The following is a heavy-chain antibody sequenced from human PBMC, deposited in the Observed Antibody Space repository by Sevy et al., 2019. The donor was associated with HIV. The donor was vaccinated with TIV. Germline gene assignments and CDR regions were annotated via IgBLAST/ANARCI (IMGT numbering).Heavy chain of an antibody. CDR2: IKKDGTEK. D-gene: IGHD2-2*01. J-gene: IGHJ6*02. Sequence: GGSLRLSCAASGFTFSNYWMSWVRQAPGKGLEWVATIKKDGTEKYYVDSVRGRFTMSRDNAKNSLYLQMNSLRVEDTALYYCARDCSSTTFLWGLDFWGQGTTVTVSS. V-gene: IGHV3-7*03. CDR1: GFTFSNYW. CDR3: ARDCSSTTFLWGLDF.